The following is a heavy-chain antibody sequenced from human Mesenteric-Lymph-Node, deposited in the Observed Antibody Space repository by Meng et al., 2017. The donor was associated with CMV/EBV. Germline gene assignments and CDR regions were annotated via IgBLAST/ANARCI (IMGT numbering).Heavy chain of an antibody. V-gene: IGHV1-2*02. CDR3: ARDYYDSSGYYSNWFDP. J-gene: IGHJ5*02. D-gene: IGHD3-22*01. CDR1: GYSFSDYY. CDR2: INFNNGGT. Sequence: ASVKVSCKASGYSFSDYYIHWVRQAPGQGLEWMGWINFNNGGTNYAQKFQDRVTMTRDTSISTAYMELSRLRSDDTAVYYCARDYYDSSGYYSNWFDPWGQGTLVTVSS.